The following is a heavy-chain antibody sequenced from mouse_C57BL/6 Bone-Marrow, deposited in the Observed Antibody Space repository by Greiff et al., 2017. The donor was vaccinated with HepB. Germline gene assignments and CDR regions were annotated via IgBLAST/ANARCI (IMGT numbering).Heavy chain of an antibody. V-gene: IGHV1-82*01. J-gene: IGHJ2*01. Sequence: QVQLKQSGPELVKPGASVKISCKASGYAFSSSWMNWVKQRPGKGLEWIGRIYPGDGDTNYNGKFKGKATLTADKSSSTAYMQLSSRTSEDSAVYFCAREGFYYGSSYDYWGQGTTLTVSS. CDR2: IYPGDGDT. CDR1: GYAFSSSW. D-gene: IGHD1-1*01. CDR3: AREGFYYGSSYDY.